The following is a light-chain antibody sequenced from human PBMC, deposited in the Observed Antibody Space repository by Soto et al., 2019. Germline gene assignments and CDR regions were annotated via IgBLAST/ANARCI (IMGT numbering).Light chain of an antibody. Sequence: EIVMTHSPPTLSVSTGERATLSCRASQKISSRYLAWYLQKPGQAPRFLIYGASSRATGIPDRFSGSGSGTDFTLTISRLEPEDFAVYYCQQYGGTPPITFGQGTRLEIK. CDR3: QQYGGTPPIT. J-gene: IGKJ5*01. CDR2: GAS. V-gene: IGKV3-20*01. CDR1: QKISSRY.